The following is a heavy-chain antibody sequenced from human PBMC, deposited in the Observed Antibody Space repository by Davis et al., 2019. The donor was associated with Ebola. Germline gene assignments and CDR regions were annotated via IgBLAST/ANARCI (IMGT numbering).Heavy chain of an antibody. V-gene: IGHV3-48*02. CDR1: GITFSRYS. J-gene: IGHJ4*02. CDR3: ARWSILGQ. D-gene: IGHD3-3*01. Sequence: PGGSLRLSCAASGITFSRYSMHWVRQPPGKGLEWVALISSGSFTIHYADSVKGRFTISRDNAKNSLFLQMNSLRDEDTAVYYCARWSILGQWGQGTLVTVSS. CDR2: ISSGSFTI.